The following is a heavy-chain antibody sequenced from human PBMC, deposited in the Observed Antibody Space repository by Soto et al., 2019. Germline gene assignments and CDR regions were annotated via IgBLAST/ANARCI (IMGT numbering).Heavy chain of an antibody. Sequence: ASVKVACKASGYTFTNYYMHWVRQAPGQGLEWMGIINPSGGSTSYAQKFQGRVTMTRDTSTSTVYMELSSLRSDDTAVYYCARGKLNIVVVVESAFDIWGQGTMVTVSS. CDR1: GYTFTNYY. CDR3: ARGKLNIVVVVESAFDI. D-gene: IGHD2-15*01. V-gene: IGHV1-46*01. J-gene: IGHJ3*02. CDR2: INPSGGST.